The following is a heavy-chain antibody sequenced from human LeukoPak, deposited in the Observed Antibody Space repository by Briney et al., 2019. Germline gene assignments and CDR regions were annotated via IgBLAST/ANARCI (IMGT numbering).Heavy chain of an antibody. CDR2: IYYSGST. Sequence: PSETLSLTCTVSGGSISSYYWSWIRQPPGKGLEWIGYIYYSGSTNYNPSLKSRVTISVDTSKNQFSLKLSSVTAADTAVYYCARRPWGSNWYFDLWGRGTLVTVSS. J-gene: IGHJ2*01. D-gene: IGHD7-27*01. CDR1: GGSISSYY. CDR3: ARRPWGSNWYFDL. V-gene: IGHV4-59*08.